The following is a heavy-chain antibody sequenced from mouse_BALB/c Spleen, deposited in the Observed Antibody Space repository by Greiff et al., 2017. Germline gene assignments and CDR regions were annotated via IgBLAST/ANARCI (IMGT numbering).Heavy chain of an antibody. CDR2: ISSGGSYT. CDR3: GGKDYDRYEVAWFAY. CDR1: GFTFSSYG. V-gene: IGHV5-6*01. D-gene: IGHD2-14*01. J-gene: IGHJ3*01. Sequence: EVLLVESGGGLVKPGGSLKLSCAASGFTFSSYGMSWVRQTPDKRLEWVATISSGGSYTYYPDSVKGRFTISRDNAKNTLYLQMSSLKSEDTAMYYYGGKDYDRYEVAWFAYWGQGTLVTVSA.